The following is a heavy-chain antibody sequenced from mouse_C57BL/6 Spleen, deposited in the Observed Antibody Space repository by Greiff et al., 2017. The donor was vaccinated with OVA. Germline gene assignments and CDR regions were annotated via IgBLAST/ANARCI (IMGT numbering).Heavy chain of an antibody. Sequence: VQLQESGAELVRPGASVTLSCKASGYTFTDYEMHWVKQTPVHGLEWIGAIDPETGGTAYNQKFKGKAILTADKSSSTAYMELRSLTSEDSAVYYCTRSHDGYYAWFAYWGQGTLVTVSA. D-gene: IGHD2-3*01. CDR3: TRSHDGYYAWFAY. J-gene: IGHJ3*01. CDR2: IDPETGGT. CDR1: GYTFTDYE. V-gene: IGHV1-15*01.